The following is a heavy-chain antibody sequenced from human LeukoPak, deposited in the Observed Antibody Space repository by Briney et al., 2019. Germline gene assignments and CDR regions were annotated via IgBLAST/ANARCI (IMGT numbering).Heavy chain of an antibody. CDR1: GASISNSRDY. CDR2: IFFSGST. CDR3: ARHVAIAVAGPIEY. D-gene: IGHD6-19*01. J-gene: IGHJ4*02. Sequence: SETLSLTCTVSGASISNSRDYWGWIRQPPGKGLEWIGCIFFSGSTYYNPSLKSRAAISVDSSKNQFSLKLSSVTAADTAFYYCARHVAIAVAGPIEYWGQGTLVPVSS. V-gene: IGHV4-39*01.